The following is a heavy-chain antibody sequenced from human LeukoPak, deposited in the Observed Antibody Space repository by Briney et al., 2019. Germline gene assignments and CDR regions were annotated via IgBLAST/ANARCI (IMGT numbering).Heavy chain of an antibody. CDR3: ARQFWNDVGAPIDY. CDR2: ISSSSSYI. CDR1: GFTFSSYS. D-gene: IGHD1-1*01. J-gene: IGHJ4*02. V-gene: IGHV3-21*01. Sequence: PGGSLRLSCAASGFTFSSYSMNWVRQAPGKGLEWVSSISSSSSYIYYADSVKGRFTISRDNAKNSLYLQMNSLRAEDTAVYYCARQFWNDVGAPIDYWGQGTLVTVSS.